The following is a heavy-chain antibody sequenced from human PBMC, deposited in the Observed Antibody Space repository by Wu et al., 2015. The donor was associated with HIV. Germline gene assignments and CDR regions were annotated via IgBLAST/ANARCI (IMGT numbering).Heavy chain of an antibody. Sequence: QVQLVQSGGEVKEPGASVKVSCKPSGYSFSYYGINWVRQAPGQGLEWMGWISVYKGDTKYAQNLQGRVTLTTDTSTNTAYMELRDLRSDDTAVYFCAGPDPQFYYDNSGYYPADYFYYGMDVWAKGPRSASP. J-gene: IGHJ6*02. D-gene: IGHD3-22*01. CDR2: ISVYKGDT. CDR1: GYSFSYYG. CDR3: AGPDPQFYYDNSGYYPADYFYYGMDV. V-gene: IGHV1-18*01.